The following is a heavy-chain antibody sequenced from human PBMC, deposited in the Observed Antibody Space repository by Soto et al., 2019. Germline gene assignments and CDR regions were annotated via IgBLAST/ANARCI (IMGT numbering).Heavy chain of an antibody. V-gene: IGHV5-51*01. CDR2: IYPGDPDT. D-gene: IGHD3-10*01. CDR3: ARPILDYCGSGYFLDF. Sequence: GGSLKISCKGSGYNFTSYWIGRGPQMPRKGWGWRGFIYPGDPDTGYSPPFKGQVTISADKSTSTAYRQWSSLKASDTARYSCARPILDYCGSGYFLDFSAQGSLVIGSS. J-gene: IGHJ4*02. CDR1: GYNFTSYW.